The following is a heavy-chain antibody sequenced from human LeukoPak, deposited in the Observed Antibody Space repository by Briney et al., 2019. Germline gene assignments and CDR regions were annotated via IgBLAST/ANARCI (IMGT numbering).Heavy chain of an antibody. CDR1: RFTFSSYA. J-gene: IGHJ5*02. Sequence: PGGSLRLSCAASRFTFSSYAMSWVRQAPGKGLEWVSAISGSGGSTYYADSVKGRFTISRDNSKNMLYLQMNSLRAEDTAVYYCAKGEPCSSTSCSLVWFDPWGQGTLVTVSS. V-gene: IGHV3-23*01. CDR3: AKGEPCSSTSCSLVWFDP. D-gene: IGHD2-2*01. CDR2: ISGSGGST.